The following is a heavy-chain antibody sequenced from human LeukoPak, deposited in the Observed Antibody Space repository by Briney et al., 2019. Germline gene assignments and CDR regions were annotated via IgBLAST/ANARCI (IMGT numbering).Heavy chain of an antibody. Sequence: SETLSLTCAVSGGSISSSNWWSWVRQPPGKGLEWIGESYHSGSTNYNPSLKSRVTISVDKSKNQFSLKLSSVTAADTAVYYCARDSRLRWRWLYDYWGQGTLVTVSS. CDR1: GGSISSSNW. CDR3: ARDSRLRWRWLYDY. CDR2: SYHSGST. D-gene: IGHD5-24*01. V-gene: IGHV4-4*02. J-gene: IGHJ4*02.